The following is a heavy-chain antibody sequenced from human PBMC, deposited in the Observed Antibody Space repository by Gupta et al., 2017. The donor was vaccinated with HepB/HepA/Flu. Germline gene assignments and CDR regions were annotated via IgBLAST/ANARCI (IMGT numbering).Heavy chain of an antibody. Sequence: EVQLVESGGGSVQRGGSLRLSCAACGFTLSIYEMNWAGRAPGMGLGLVSYIRSSGSSIYYADSVRCRFTISRENAKNSLYLQMNSLRADDTAVYYCARGGRYNWNSGQDYWGQGTLVTVSS. CDR2: IRSSGSSI. D-gene: IGHD1-7*01. J-gene: IGHJ4*02. CDR1: GFTLSIYE. V-gene: IGHV3-48*03. CDR3: ARGGRYNWNSGQDY.